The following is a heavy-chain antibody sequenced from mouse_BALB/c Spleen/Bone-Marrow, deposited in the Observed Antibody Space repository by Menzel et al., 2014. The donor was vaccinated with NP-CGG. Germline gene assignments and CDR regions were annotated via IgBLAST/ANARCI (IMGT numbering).Heavy chain of an antibody. J-gene: IGHJ3*01. CDR1: GYAFSTYW. Sequence: VHLVESGAGLVRPGSSVKISCKASGYAFSTYWMNWVKQRPGQGLEWIGQIYPGNGNADYNGKFKDKATLTADKSSRTAYMHLSSLTSEDSAVYFCSRGGNYGTYWGQGTLVTVSA. CDR2: IYPGNGNA. V-gene: IGHV1-80*01. CDR3: SRGGNYGTY. D-gene: IGHD2-1*01.